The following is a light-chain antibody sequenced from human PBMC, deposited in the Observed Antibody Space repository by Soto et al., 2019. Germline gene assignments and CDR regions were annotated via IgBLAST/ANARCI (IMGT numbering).Light chain of an antibody. J-gene: IGKJ4*01. CDR1: QSAISN. Sequence: EIVLTQSPATLSVSPGERVTLSCRASQSAISNLAWYQRKPGQTPRLLIYDASTRATDIPARFSGSGSGTDFTLTISSLLSEDFAVYYCHQYYKWPLTFGGGTKVDNK. CDR3: HQYYKWPLT. CDR2: DAS. V-gene: IGKV3-15*01.